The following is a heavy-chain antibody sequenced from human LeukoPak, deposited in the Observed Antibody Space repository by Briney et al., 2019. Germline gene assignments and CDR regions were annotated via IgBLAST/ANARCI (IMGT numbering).Heavy chain of an antibody. CDR2: IYSSGSTI. CDR1: GFTFSDYY. D-gene: IGHD2-21*02. J-gene: IGHJ4*02. V-gene: IGHV3-11*01. CDR3: ARVAVTGGYYFDY. Sequence: GGSLRLSCAASGFTFSDYYMSWIRQAPGKGLEWVSYIYSSGSTIYYADSVKGRSTISRDNAKNSLYLQMNSLRAEDTAVYYCARVAVTGGYYFDYWGQGTLVTVSS.